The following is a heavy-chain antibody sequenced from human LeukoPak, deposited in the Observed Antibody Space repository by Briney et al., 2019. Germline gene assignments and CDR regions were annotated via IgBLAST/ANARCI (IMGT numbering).Heavy chain of an antibody. V-gene: IGHV3-23*01. CDR1: GFTFSSYA. CDR3: AKVSYDSSGYYYSDPWYFDL. CDR2: ISGSGGST. J-gene: IGHJ2*01. D-gene: IGHD3-22*01. Sequence: GGSLRLSCAASGFTFSSYAMSWVRQAPGKGLEWVSAISGSGGSTYYADSVKGRFTISRDNSNNTLYLQMNSLRAEDTAVYYCAKVSYDSSGYYYSDPWYFDLWGRGTLVTVSS.